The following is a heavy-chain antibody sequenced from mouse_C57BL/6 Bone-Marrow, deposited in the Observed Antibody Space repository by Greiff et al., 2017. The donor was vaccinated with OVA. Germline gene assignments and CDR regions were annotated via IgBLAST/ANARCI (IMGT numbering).Heavy chain of an antibody. CDR1: GYTFTSYW. Sequence: QVQLKQPGAELVKPGASVKLSCKASGYTFTSYWMHWVKQRPGRGLEWIGRIDPNSGGTKYNEKFKSKATLTVDKPSSTAYMQLSSLTSEDSAVYYCARDRTANFDYWGQGTTLTVSS. J-gene: IGHJ2*01. CDR2: IDPNSGGT. CDR3: ARDRTANFDY. V-gene: IGHV1-72*01. D-gene: IGHD3-3*01.